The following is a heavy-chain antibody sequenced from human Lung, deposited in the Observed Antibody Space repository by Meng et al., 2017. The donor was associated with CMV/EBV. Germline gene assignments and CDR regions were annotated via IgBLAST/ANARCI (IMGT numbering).Heavy chain of an antibody. J-gene: IGHJ4*02. CDR3: AGAVSAVADSPFDY. CDR1: GFTL. V-gene: IGHV3-30-3*01. Sequence: RLSCAASGFTLPWVRQAPGKGLRWVAVLSYDESTKYYAASVRGRFTISRDNFKDTLYLQMNSLRVDDTAVYYCAGAVSAVADSPFDYWGRGALVTVS. D-gene: IGHD6-19*01. CDR2: LSYDESTK.